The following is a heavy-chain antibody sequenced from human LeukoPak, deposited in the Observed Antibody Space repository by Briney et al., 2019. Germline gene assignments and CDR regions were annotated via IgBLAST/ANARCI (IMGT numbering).Heavy chain of an antibody. CDR1: GGSVSSGSYS. CDR3: ARGRIAAAGTGVDY. V-gene: IGHV4-61*01. J-gene: IGHJ4*02. Sequence: SETLSLTCTVSGGSVSSGSYSWSWIRQPPGKGLEWIGPIYYSGSTNYNPSLKVRVTISVDTSKIQFSLKLSSVTAADTAVYYCARGRIAAAGTGVDYWGQGTLVTVSS. CDR2: IYYSGST. D-gene: IGHD6-13*01.